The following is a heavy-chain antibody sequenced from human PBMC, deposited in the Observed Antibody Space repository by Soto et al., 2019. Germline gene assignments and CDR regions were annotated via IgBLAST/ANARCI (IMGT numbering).Heavy chain of an antibody. V-gene: IGHV3-30-3*01. Sequence: QVRLVESGGGVVQPGRSLTLSCAASGFTFSNYAMHWIRQAPGKGLEWVALISSDGSSKFYADSVKDRLTISRDNSMKTLYLQLHSLRAEETALYYCAGSDSGGINWFDPWGQGTLVIVSS. CDR3: AGSDSGGINWFDP. J-gene: IGHJ5*02. D-gene: IGHD2-21*02. CDR2: ISSDGSSK. CDR1: GFTFSNYA.